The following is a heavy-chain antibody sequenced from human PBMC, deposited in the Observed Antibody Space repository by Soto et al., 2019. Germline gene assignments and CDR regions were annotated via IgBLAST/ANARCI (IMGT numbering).Heavy chain of an antibody. CDR2: IKSKTDGGTT. D-gene: IGHD1-1*01. V-gene: IGHV3-15*01. J-gene: IGHJ3*02. CDR1: GFTFSNAW. Sequence: EVQLVESGGGLVKPGGSLRLSCAASGFTFSNAWMSWVRQAPGKGLEWVGRIKSKTDGGTTDYAAPVKGRFTISRDDSKNPLYLQMNSLKTEDKAVYYCTTDVNEYAFDIWGQGTMVTVSS. CDR3: TTDVNEYAFDI.